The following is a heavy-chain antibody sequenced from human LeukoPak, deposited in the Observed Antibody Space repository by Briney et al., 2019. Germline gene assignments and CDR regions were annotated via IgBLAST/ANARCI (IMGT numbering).Heavy chain of an antibody. J-gene: IGHJ3*02. CDR3: ARAVMNAFDI. CDR1: GFTFSSYA. CDR2: ISGRGGST. D-gene: IGHD2-21*01. V-gene: IGHV3-23*01. Sequence: GGSLRLSCAASGFTFSSYAVNWVRQAPGKGLEWVSGISGRGGSTYYADSVKGRFTISRDNAKNSLYLQMNSLRAEDTAVYYCARAVMNAFDIWGQGTMVTVSS.